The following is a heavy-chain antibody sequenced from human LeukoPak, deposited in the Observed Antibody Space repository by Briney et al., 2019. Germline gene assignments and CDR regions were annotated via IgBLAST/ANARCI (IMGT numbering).Heavy chain of an antibody. J-gene: IGHJ6*03. CDR1: GGTFSSYA. Sequence: SVKVSCKASGGTFSSYAISWVRQAPGQGLEWMGRIIPIFGTANYAQKFQGRVTITTDESTSTAYMELSSLRSGDTAVYYCARNYDILTGYHRGYYMDVWGKGTTVTVSS. V-gene: IGHV1-69*05. CDR2: IIPIFGTA. D-gene: IGHD3-9*01. CDR3: ARNYDILTGYHRGYYMDV.